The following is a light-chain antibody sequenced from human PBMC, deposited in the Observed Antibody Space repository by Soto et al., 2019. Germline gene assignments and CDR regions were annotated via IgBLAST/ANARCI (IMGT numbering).Light chain of an antibody. J-gene: IGLJ3*02. CDR3: QSYDTSLSGWV. CDR2: GNT. CDR1: SSNIGAYFD. V-gene: IGLV1-40*01. Sequence: QAVVTQPPSVSGAPGQRVTISCTGSSSNIGAYFDVHWYQQLPGTAPKLLIYGNTNRPSGVPDRFSGSKSGTSASLAITGLQAEDDADYYCQSYDTSLSGWVFGGGTKLTVL.